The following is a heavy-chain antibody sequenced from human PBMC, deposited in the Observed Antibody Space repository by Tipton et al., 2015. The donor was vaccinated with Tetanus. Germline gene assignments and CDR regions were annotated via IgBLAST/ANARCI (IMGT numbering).Heavy chain of an antibody. D-gene: IGHD4-11*01. Sequence: SLRLSCAASGFTFSTFDMHWVRQVTGKGLEWVSAIDSAGDTYYPDSVKGRFTISRENAKNSLYLQMNNLRAGDTAVYYCARDYSNFGSFDLWGRGPLVTVSS. CDR1: GFTFSTFD. CDR3: ARDYSNFGSFDL. J-gene: IGHJ2*01. V-gene: IGHV3-13*01. CDR2: IDSAGDT.